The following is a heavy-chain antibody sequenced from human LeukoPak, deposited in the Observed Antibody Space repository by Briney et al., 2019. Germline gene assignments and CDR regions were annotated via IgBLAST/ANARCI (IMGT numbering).Heavy chain of an antibody. CDR2: LTASSGST. V-gene: IGHV3-23*01. D-gene: IGHD2/OR15-2a*01. J-gene: IGHJ3*02. CDR1: GFPFSNYA. CDR3: TRIRHCDSTHCPDAFDI. Sequence: GGSLRLSCAASGFPFSNYAMSWVRQAPGKGLEWVSALTASSGSTYSADSVKGRFTISRDNSKNTLYLQMDSLRAEDAAVYYCTRIRHCDSTHCPDAFDIWGQGTMVTVSS.